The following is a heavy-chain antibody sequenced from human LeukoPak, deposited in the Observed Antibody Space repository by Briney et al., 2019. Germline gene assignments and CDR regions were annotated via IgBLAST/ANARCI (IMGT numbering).Heavy chain of an antibody. D-gene: IGHD3-10*01. CDR3: AKFTRTLVRGALVN. J-gene: IGHJ4*02. CDR2: ISYDGSLK. V-gene: IGHV3-30*04. Sequence: PGGSLRLSCVISGFTLNVYAMHWVRQAPGKGLEWVAIISYDGSLKYYADSVKGRFTISRDDSKNTLYLQMNSLRAEDTAVYYCAKFTRTLVRGALVNRGQGTLVTVSS. CDR1: GFTLNVYA.